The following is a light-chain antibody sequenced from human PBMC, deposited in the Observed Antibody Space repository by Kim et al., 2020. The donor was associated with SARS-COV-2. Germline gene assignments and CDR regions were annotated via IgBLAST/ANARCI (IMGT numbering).Light chain of an antibody. V-gene: IGLV2-14*03. CDR3: SSYTSSSTNYV. CDR2: DVR. CDR1: SSDFGGYNY. J-gene: IGLJ1*01. Sequence: QSITISSTGTSSDFGGYNYVSWYQQHPGKAPKLMIYDVRNRPSGVSNRFSGSKSGNTASLTISGLQAEDEADYYCSSYTSSSTNYVFGTGTKVTVL.